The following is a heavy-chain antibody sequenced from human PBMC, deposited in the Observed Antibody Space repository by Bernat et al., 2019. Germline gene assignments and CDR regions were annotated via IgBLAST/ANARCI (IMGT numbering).Heavy chain of an antibody. CDR2: INPNSGGT. J-gene: IGHJ6*03. Sequence: QVQLVQSGAEVKKPGASVKVSCKASGYTFTGYYMHWVRQAPGQGLEWMGWINPNSGGTNYAQKFQGWVTMTRDTSISTAYMELSRLRSDDTAVYYCARDQFTMVQGDRHYYKDVWGKGTTVTVSS. D-gene: IGHD3-10*01. V-gene: IGHV1-2*04. CDR3: ARDQFTMVQGDRHYYKDV. CDR1: GYTFTGYY.